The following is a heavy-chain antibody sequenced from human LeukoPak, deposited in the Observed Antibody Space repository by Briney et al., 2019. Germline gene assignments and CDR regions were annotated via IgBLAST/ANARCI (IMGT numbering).Heavy chain of an antibody. J-gene: IGHJ4*02. Sequence: GGSLRLSCAASGFTFSSNYMSWVRQAPGKGQECVSVIYSGGSTYYADSVKGRFTISRDNSKNTLYLQMNSLRAEDTAVYYCARLDYGSGSYFDYWGQGTLVTVSS. CDR1: GFTFSSNY. V-gene: IGHV3-53*01. CDR2: IYSGGST. CDR3: ARLDYGSGSYFDY. D-gene: IGHD3-10*01.